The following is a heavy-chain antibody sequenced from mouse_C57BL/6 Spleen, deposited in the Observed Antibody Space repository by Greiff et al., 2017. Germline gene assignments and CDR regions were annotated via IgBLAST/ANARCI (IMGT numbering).Heavy chain of an antibody. J-gene: IGHJ2*01. Sequence: EVQGVESGEGLVKPGGSLKLSCAASGFTFSSYAMSWVRQTPEKRLEWVAYISSGGDYIYYADTVKGRFTISRDNARNTLYLQMSSLKSEDTAMYYCTRVWTLYYFDYWGQGTTLTVSS. CDR2: ISSGGDYI. CDR3: TRVWTLYYFDY. V-gene: IGHV5-9-1*02. CDR1: GFTFSSYA.